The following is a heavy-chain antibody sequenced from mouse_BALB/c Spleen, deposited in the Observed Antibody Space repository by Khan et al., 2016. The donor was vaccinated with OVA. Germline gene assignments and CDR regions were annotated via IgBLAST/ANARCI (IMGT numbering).Heavy chain of an antibody. J-gene: IGHJ3*01. CDR3: ARHEAYFNYGRFAY. D-gene: IGHD1-1*01. CDR1: GFTFSDYA. V-gene: IGHV5-9-3*01. CDR2: ISSAGTYT. Sequence: EVELVESGGGLVKPGGSLKLSCAASGFTFSDYAMSWVRQTPEKRLEWVATISSAGTYTYYPDSVQGRFTISRDNAKNTLYLQMSSLRSEDTAMXTCARHEAYFNYGRFAYWGQGTLVTVSA.